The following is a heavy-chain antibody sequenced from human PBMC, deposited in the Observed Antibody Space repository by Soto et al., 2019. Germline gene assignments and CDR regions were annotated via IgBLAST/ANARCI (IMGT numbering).Heavy chain of an antibody. CDR1: GFTFSSYG. D-gene: IGHD5-12*01. V-gene: IGHV3-30*18. CDR2: ISYDGSNK. J-gene: IGHJ4*02. Sequence: GGSLRLSCAASGFTFSSYGMHWVRQAPGKGLEWVAVISYDGSNKYYADSVKGRFTIPRDSSKNTLYLQMDSLRAEDTAVYYCAKTRGYGYMPSNYFDYWGQGSLVTVSS. CDR3: AKTRGYGYMPSNYFDY.